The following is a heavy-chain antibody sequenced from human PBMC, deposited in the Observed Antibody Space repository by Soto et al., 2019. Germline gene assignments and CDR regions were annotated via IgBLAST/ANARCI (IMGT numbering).Heavy chain of an antibody. CDR2: IWYDGSNK. CDR3: ARAGVGFYDILSGSGYAFDF. CDR1: GFTFSRYG. V-gene: IGHV3-33*01. Sequence: GGSLRLSCAASGFTFSRYGMHWVRYAPGKGLEWVAVIWYDGSNKYYADSVKDRFTISRDNSKNPLYLHMNSLRAENMAVYYCARAGVGFYDILSGSGYAFDFWGQRTIVTVSS. J-gene: IGHJ3*01. D-gene: IGHD3-9*01.